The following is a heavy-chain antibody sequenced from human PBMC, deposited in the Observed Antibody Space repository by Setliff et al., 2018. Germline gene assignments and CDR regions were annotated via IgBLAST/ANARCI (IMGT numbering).Heavy chain of an antibody. Sequence: GGSLRLSCAAPELIFSHTWMNWVRQAPGKGLEWVGRIKGQTDGGTTDYAAPVKGRFGTSRDDSKNTVYLQMNSLKTEDTAVYYCTTGYISGYYIGHWGLGTLVTVSS. CDR2: IKGQTDGGTT. D-gene: IGHD6-19*01. CDR3: TTGYISGYYIGH. V-gene: IGHV3-15*01. CDR1: ELIFSHTW. J-gene: IGHJ4*02.